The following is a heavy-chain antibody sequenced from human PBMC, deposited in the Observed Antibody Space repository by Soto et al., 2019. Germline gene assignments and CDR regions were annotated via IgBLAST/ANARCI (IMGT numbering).Heavy chain of an antibody. CDR1: GGTFSNYA. V-gene: IGHV1-69*06. CDR3: ARDPPTYYDFWSGSDY. Sequence: SVTVSCKASGGTFSNYASTWVRQAPGQGLEWLGRIIPIFGSVTFAQKFQGRITLTADTSTSTAYMELRSLRSDDTAVYYCARDPPTYYDFWSGSDYWGQGTLVTVSS. J-gene: IGHJ4*02. D-gene: IGHD3-3*01. CDR2: IIPIFGSV.